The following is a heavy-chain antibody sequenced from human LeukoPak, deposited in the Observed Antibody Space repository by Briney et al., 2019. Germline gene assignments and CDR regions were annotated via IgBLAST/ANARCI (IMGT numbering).Heavy chain of an antibody. CDR3: ARVAYCSGGSCYPAYFDY. CDR1: GGSISSYY. D-gene: IGHD2-15*01. CDR2: IYYSGST. V-gene: IGHV4-59*01. Sequence: SETLSLTCTVSGGSISSYYWSWIRQPPGKGLEWIGYIYYSGSTNYNPSLKSRVTISVDTSKNQFSLKLSSVTAADTAVYYCARVAYCSGGSCYPAYFDYWGQGTLVTVSS. J-gene: IGHJ4*02.